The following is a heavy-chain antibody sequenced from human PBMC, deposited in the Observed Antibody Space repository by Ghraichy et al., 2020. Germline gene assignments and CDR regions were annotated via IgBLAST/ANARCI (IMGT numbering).Heavy chain of an antibody. D-gene: IGHD3-22*01. Sequence: GGSLRLSCAASGFTFSSYGMHWVRQAPGKGLEWVAVIWYDGSNKYYADSVKGRFTISRDNSKNTLYLQMNSLRAEDTAVYYCARGDYDSSGSNWFDPWGQGTLVTVSS. J-gene: IGHJ5*02. CDR1: GFTFSSYG. V-gene: IGHV3-33*01. CDR3: ARGDYDSSGSNWFDP. CDR2: IWYDGSNK.